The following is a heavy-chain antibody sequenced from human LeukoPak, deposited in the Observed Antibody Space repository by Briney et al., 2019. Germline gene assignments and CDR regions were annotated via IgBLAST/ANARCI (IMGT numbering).Heavy chain of an antibody. Sequence: PGGSLRLSCAASGFTFSNYALSWVRQAPGKGLEWVSAISSSGGSTYYADSVKGRFTISRDNSKNTLYLQMNSLRAEDTAVYYCAKIIDGYNSGFDYWGQGTLVTVSS. D-gene: IGHD5-24*01. V-gene: IGHV3-23*01. CDR1: GFTFSNYA. CDR2: ISSSGGST. J-gene: IGHJ4*02. CDR3: AKIIDGYNSGFDY.